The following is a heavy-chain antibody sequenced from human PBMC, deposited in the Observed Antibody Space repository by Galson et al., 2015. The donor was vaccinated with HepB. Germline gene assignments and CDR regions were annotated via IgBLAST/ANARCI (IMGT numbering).Heavy chain of an antibody. CDR1: GFTFSSYA. CDR2: ISGSGGST. D-gene: IGHD3-3*01. J-gene: IGHJ6*02. Sequence: SLRLSCAASGFTFSSYAMNWVRQAPGKGLEWVSGISGSGGSTYYTDSVKGRFTISRDNSKNTLYLQMNSLRAEDTAVYYCAKVRVNYDFWSDLFGYGMDVWGQGTTVTVSS. V-gene: IGHV3-23*01. CDR3: AKVRVNYDFWSDLFGYGMDV.